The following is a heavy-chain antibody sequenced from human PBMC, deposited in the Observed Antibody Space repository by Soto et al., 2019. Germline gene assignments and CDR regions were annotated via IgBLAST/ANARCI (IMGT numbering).Heavy chain of an antibody. D-gene: IGHD6-13*01. J-gene: IGHJ4*02. CDR2: IYYSRST. CDR3: ARGGIAAAGTFDY. Sequence: PSETLSLTCTVSGGSISSYYWSWIRQPPGKGLEWIGYIYYSRSTNYNPSLKSRVTISVDTSKNQFSLKLSSVTAADTAVYYCARGGIAAAGTFDYWGQGTLVTVSS. V-gene: IGHV4-59*01. CDR1: GGSISSYY.